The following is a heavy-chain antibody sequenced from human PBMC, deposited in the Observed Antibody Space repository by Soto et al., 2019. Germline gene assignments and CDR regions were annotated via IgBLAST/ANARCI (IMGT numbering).Heavy chain of an antibody. CDR3: AKATATSGGAFEI. D-gene: IGHD1-1*01. CDR2: ILVGGSP. J-gene: IGHJ3*02. Sequence: GGSLRLSCAVSGFVCSSYDMSWVRQAPGKGLEWVSTILVGGSPHYEDSVKGRFTISRDTSKNTVYLQMNSLTAGDTAVYYCAKATATSGGAFEIYGQGAMVTVSS. V-gene: IGHV3-23*01. CDR1: GFVCSSYD.